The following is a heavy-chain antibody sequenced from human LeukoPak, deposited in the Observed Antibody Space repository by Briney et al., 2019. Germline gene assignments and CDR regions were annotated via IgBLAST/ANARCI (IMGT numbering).Heavy chain of an antibody. Sequence: ASVKVSCKASGYSFTSYGISWVRQAPGKGLEWMGSFDCEDRDTIYAPKFQDRVTMTVDTSTDTAYMELNSLRSEDTAVYYCATRTPLIRGIIRTYFYLGMDVWGQGTTVIVSS. CDR1: GYSFTSYG. D-gene: IGHD3-10*01. CDR3: ATRTPLIRGIIRTYFYLGMDV. CDR2: FDCEDRDT. J-gene: IGHJ6*02. V-gene: IGHV1-24*01.